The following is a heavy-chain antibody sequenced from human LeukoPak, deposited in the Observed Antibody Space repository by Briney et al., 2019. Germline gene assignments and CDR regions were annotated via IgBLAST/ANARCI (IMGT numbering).Heavy chain of an antibody. D-gene: IGHD3-22*01. Sequence: SVKVSCKAPGGTFSSYAISWVRQAPGQGLEWMGGIIPIFGTANYAQKFQGRVTITTDESTSTAYMELSSLRSEDTAVYYCARESDSSGYLNYWGQGTLVTVSS. J-gene: IGHJ4*02. CDR2: IIPIFGTA. CDR3: ARESDSSGYLNY. V-gene: IGHV1-69*05. CDR1: GGTFSSYA.